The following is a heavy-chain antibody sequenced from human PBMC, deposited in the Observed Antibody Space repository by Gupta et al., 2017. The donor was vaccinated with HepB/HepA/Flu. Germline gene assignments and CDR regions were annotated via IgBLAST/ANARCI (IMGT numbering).Heavy chain of an antibody. J-gene: IGHJ6*03. CDR2: ISYDGSNK. CDR3: AKGGHYCGGDCYTPPYYYYYMDV. CDR1: GFTFSSYG. V-gene: IGHV3-30*18. Sequence: QVQLVESGGGVVQPGRSLRLSCAASGFTFSSYGMHWVRQAPGKGLEWVAVISYDGSNKYYADSVKGRFTISRDNSKNTLYLQMNSLRAEDTAVYYCAKGGHYCGGDCYTPPYYYYYMDVWGKGTTVTVSS. D-gene: IGHD2-21*01.